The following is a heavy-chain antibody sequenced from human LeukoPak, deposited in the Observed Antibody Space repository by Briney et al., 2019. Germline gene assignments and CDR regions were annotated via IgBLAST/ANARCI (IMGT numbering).Heavy chain of an antibody. V-gene: IGHV1-2*02. J-gene: IGHJ4*02. D-gene: IGHD3-10*01. Sequence: ASVNVSCKASGYTFTGYYMHWVRQAPGQGLEWMGWINPNSGGTNYAQKFQGRVTMTRDTSISTAYMELSRLRSDDTAVYYCARGLITMVRGVITPFGHWGQGTLVTVSS. CDR1: GYTFTGYY. CDR2: INPNSGGT. CDR3: ARGLITMVRGVITPFGH.